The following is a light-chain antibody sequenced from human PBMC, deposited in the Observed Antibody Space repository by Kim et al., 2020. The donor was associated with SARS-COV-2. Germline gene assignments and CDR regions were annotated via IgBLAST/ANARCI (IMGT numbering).Light chain of an antibody. V-gene: IGKV1-5*03. J-gene: IGKJ1*01. CDR1: QSISSW. CDR2: KAS. Sequence: SASVGDRVTITCRASQSISSWLAWYQQKPGKAPKLLIYKASSVERGVPSRFSGSGSGTEFTLTISSLQPDDFATYYCQQYNSYRTFGQGTKVDIK. CDR3: QQYNSYRT.